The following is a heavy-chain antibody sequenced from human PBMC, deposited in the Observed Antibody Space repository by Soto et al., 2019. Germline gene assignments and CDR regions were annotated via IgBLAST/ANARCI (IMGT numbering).Heavy chain of an antibody. V-gene: IGHV4-38-2*02. CDR3: ARDLSSSSENWFDP. D-gene: IGHD6-6*01. CDR1: GYSISSGYY. J-gene: IGHJ5*02. CDR2: MYHSGNT. Sequence: SETLSLTCAVSGYSISSGYYWGWIRQPPGKGLEWIGSMYHSGNTYYNPSLKSRVTISVDTSKNQFSLKLSSVTAADTAGYYCARDLSSSSENWFDPWGQGILVTVSS.